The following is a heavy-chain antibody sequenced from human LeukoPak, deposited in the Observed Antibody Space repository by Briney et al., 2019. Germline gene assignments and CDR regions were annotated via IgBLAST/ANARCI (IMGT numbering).Heavy chain of an antibody. D-gene: IGHD1-26*01. CDR3: ARVGRSRGSLPNSYYYMDV. V-gene: IGHV1-69*05. CDR1: GDIFSSYS. CDR2: IIPIFGSA. J-gene: IGHJ6*03. Sequence: GASVKVSCKASGDIFSSYSISWVRQAPGQGLEWMGGIIPIFGSANYAQKFQGRVTITTDQSTTTAYMELSSLSSEDTAVYYCARVGRSRGSLPNSYYYMDVWGKGTTVTVSS.